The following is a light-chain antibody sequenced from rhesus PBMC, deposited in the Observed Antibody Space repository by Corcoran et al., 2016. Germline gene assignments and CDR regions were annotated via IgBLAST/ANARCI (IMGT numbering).Light chain of an antibody. CDR1: QTISSY. V-gene: IGKV1-44*02. Sequence: DIQMTQSPSSLSASVGDRVTITCRASQTISSYLAWYQQKPGKVPKLLIYAASSLESGVPSRFSGSGSETEFTLTISSLQPEDFATYYCQQHNSHPLTFGGGTKVEIK. CDR3: QQHNSHPLT. CDR2: AAS. J-gene: IGKJ4*01.